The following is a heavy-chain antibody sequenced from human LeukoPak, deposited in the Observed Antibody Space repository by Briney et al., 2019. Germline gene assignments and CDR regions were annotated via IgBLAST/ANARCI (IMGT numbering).Heavy chain of an antibody. V-gene: IGHV3-21*01. D-gene: IGHD3-10*01. Sequence: PGGSLRLSCEASGFTFSSYSMVWIRQAPGKGLEWVASISSTSLYLYYADSVQGRFIISRDNANSSFYLQMHSLRADDTAVYFCARGVRKVLKFIDFWGPGTMVTVSS. CDR1: GFTFSSYS. J-gene: IGHJ4*02. CDR3: ARGVRKVLKFIDF. CDR2: ISSTSLYL.